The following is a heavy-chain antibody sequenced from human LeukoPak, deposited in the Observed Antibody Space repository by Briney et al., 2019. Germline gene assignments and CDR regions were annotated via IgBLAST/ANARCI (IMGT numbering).Heavy chain of an antibody. CDR2: IWYDGSNK. J-gene: IGHJ4*02. D-gene: IGHD3-9*01. CDR1: GFTFSSYG. CDR3: ARDRDILTGYAFGY. V-gene: IGHV3-33*01. Sequence: PGRSLRLSCAASGFTFSSYGMHWVRQAPGKGLEWVAVIWYDGSNKYYADSVKGRFTISRDNSKNTLYLQMNSLRAEDTAVYYCARDRDILTGYAFGYWDQGTLVTVSS.